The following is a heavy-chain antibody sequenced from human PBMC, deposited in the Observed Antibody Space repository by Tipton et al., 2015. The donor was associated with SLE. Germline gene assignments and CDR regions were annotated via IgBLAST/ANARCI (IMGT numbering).Heavy chain of an antibody. D-gene: IGHD5-24*01. V-gene: IGHV4-59*01. CDR1: GGSISSFY. CDR2: IFYSGRT. CDR3: ARDLDGYNYGDY. Sequence: TLSLTCTVSGGSISSFYWSWIRQPPGKGLEWTGNIFYSGRTDYNPSLKSRVTMSLDTSENQFSLKLSSVTAADTAVYYCARDLDGYNYGDYWGQGILVTVSS. J-gene: IGHJ4*02.